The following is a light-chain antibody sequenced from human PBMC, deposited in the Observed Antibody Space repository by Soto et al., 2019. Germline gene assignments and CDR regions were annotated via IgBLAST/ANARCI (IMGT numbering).Light chain of an antibody. CDR2: AAS. Sequence: EIVLTQSPGTLSLSPGERATLSCRASQSVSVNSLAWYQQKGGQAPRLLIYAASTRATGVPDRFSGTGSGTDFALTISRLETDDAAVYGGSPFTSGPGTQVDIK. V-gene: IGKV3-20*01. J-gene: IGKJ3*01. CDR3: SPFT. CDR1: QSVSVNS.